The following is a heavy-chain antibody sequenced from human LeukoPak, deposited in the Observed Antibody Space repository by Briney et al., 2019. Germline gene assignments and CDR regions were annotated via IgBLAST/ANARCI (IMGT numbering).Heavy chain of an antibody. V-gene: IGHV1-18*01. CDR2: ISAYNGNT. CDR1: GYTFTSYG. D-gene: IGHD4-17*01. J-gene: IGHJ4*02. CDR3: SRDVTTFDY. Sequence: ASVKVSCRASGYTFTSYGISWVRQAPGQGLEWMGWISAYNGNTNYTQKLQGRVTMTTDTSTSTAYMELRSLRSDDTTVYYCSRDVTTFDYWGQGTLVTVSS.